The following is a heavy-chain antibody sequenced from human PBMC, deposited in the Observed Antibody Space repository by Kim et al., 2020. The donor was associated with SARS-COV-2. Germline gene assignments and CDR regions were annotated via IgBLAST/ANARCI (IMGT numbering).Heavy chain of an antibody. Sequence: ASVKVSCKASGYTFTSYYMHWVRQAPGQGLEWMGIINPSGGSTRYAQKFQGRVTMTRDTSTSTVYMELSSLRSEDTAVYYCARADSSSWYPPKYYCDYWGQGTLVTVSS. CDR3: ARADSSSWYPPKYYCDY. D-gene: IGHD6-13*01. CDR2: INPSGGST. V-gene: IGHV1-46*01. CDR1: GYTFTSYY. J-gene: IGHJ4*02.